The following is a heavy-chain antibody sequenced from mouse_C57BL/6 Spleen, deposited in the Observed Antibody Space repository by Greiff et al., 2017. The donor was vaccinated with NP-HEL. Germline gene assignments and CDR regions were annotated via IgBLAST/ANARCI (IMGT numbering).Heavy chain of an antibody. Sequence: EVKLMESGEGLVKPGGSLKLSCAASGFTFSSYAMSWVRQTPEKRLEWVAYISSGGDNIYYADTVKGRFTISRDNARNSLYLQMSSLKSEDTAMYYCTRDKTTVVDAMDYWGQGTSVTVSS. D-gene: IGHD1-1*01. CDR2: ISSGGDNI. CDR1: GFTFSSYA. J-gene: IGHJ4*01. V-gene: IGHV5-9-1*02. CDR3: TRDKTTVVDAMDY.